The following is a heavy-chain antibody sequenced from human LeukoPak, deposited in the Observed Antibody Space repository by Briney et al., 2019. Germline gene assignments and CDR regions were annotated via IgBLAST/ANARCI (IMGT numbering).Heavy chain of an antibody. CDR2: ISGSGGNT. D-gene: IGHD2-15*01. CDR1: GFIFSNFA. V-gene: IGHV3-23*01. Sequence: QPGGSLGLSCAASGFIFSNFAMSWVRQAPGKGPEWVSTISGSGGNTYYTDSVKGRFTISRDNSKNTLYLQMNSLRAEDTAVYYCAKEDYCSGGSCYWLAFDFWGQGTMVTVSS. J-gene: IGHJ3*01. CDR3: AKEDYCSGGSCYWLAFDF.